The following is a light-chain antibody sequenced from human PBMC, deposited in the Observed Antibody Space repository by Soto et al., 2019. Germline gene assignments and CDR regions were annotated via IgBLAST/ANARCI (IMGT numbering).Light chain of an antibody. J-gene: IGKJ1*01. CDR1: QSVSNN. Sequence: EIVLTQSPATLSVSPGERAALSCRASQSVSNNLAWYQQRPGQPPRLLIFGASTRATGIPARFSGSGSEAEFALTISTLQSEDFAVYYCQQYGDSPRTFGQGTKVEV. CDR2: GAS. CDR3: QQYGDSPRT. V-gene: IGKV3D-15*01.